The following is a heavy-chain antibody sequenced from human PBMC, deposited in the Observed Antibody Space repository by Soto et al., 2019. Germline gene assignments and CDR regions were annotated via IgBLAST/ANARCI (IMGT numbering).Heavy chain of an antibody. D-gene: IGHD3-10*01. CDR1: GFAFSSYC. Sequence: GGSLRLSCAASGFAFSSYCMPWVRQAPGEGLEWVGNIRQDGSDKHYGHSVKGRFSTSRDNAKNSPYLQMNTLRAEDTAVYYCAKDYYAPGSHAHWGQGTLVTVSS. CDR2: IRQDGSDK. J-gene: IGHJ4*02. CDR3: AKDYYAPGSHAH. V-gene: IGHV3-7*01.